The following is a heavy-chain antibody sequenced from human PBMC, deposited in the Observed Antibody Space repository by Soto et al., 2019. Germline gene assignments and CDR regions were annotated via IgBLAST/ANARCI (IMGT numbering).Heavy chain of an antibody. J-gene: IGHJ6*02. V-gene: IGHV3-15*07. D-gene: IGHD1-1*01. Sequence: EVQLVESGGGLVKPGGSLRLSCAASGFTFSNAWMNWFRQSPGKGLEWVRRIKSKTDGGTTDYAAPVKVRFTISRDDSKNTLYLQMNSLKTEDTAVYYCTTDQAAVLQDKDYYYGMDVWGQGTTVTVSS. CDR1: GFTFSNAW. CDR3: TTDQAAVLQDKDYYYGMDV. CDR2: IKSKTDGGTT.